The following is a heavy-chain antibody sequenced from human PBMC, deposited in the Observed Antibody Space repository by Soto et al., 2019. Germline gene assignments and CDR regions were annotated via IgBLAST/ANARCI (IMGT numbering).Heavy chain of an antibody. CDR3: AREGSGYNF. V-gene: IGHV1-69*13. J-gene: IGHJ4*02. CDR2: IVPVFGRP. CDR1: GGSFSNFG. Sequence: GASVNVSCKASGGSFSNFGISWVRQAPGQGLEWRGGIVPVFGRPNYGQRFRGRLTITADESTSTGYMELISLRSDDTAVYYCAREGSGYNFWGQGTQVTVSS. D-gene: IGHD5-12*01.